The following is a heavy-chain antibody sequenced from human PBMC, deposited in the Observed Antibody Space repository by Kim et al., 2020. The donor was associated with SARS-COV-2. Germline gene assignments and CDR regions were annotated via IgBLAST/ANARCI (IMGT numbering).Heavy chain of an antibody. J-gene: IGHJ4*01. V-gene: IGHV4-39*01. Sequence: SHPSLKTRVTLSVDTSENQISLSLSSVTAADTAVYYCARQKGAGDYGPFDYWGQGKLVTVS. D-gene: IGHD4-17*01. CDR3: ARQKGAGDYGPFDY.